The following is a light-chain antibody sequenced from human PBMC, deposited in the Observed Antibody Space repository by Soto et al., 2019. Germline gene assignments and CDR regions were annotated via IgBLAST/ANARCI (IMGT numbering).Light chain of an antibody. V-gene: IGKV3-11*01. CDR1: QSLSSSQ. CDR2: DAS. J-gene: IGKJ4*01. Sequence: EIVLTQSPCTLSLSPGERATLSCRASQSLSSSQLAWYQQKPGQAPRLLIYDASNRATGIPARFSGSGSGTDFTLTISSLEPEDFAAYYCQQRSNWSPTFGGGTKVDIK. CDR3: QQRSNWSPT.